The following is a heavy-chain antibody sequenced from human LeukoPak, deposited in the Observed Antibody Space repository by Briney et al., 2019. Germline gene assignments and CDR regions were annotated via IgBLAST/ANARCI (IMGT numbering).Heavy chain of an antibody. CDR2: ISASGGST. CDR3: APNWNLDY. J-gene: IGHJ4*02. V-gene: IGHV3-23*01. CDR1: GLTFSSYA. Sequence: GGSLRLSCVVSGLTFSSYAMSWVRQAPGKGLDWVSAISASGGSTYYADSVKGRFTISRDNSKNTVYLQLNSLRGEDTAIYYCAPNWNLDYWGQGSLVPVSS. D-gene: IGHD1-1*01.